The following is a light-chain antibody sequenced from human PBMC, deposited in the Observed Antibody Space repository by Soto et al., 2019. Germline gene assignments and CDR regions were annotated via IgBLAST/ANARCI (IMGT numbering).Light chain of an antibody. V-gene: IGKV1-27*01. J-gene: IGKJ3*01. CDR1: QGIRNX. CDR3: ENYNSVPPA. CDR2: AAS. Sequence: DIQMTQSPSSLSASEGDRVTITCRASQGIRNXLAWYQQKPGKVPKLLIYAASTLHSGVTSRFSGSGSGTDFTLTINSLQPEDVATYYCENYNSVPPAFGPGTKVDIK.